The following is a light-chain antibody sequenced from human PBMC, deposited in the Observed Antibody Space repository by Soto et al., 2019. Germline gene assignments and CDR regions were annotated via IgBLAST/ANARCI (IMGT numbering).Light chain of an antibody. CDR3: QQYYRTPGT. Sequence: DIVMTQSPDSLAVSLGERATINCKSSQSVLYSSNNKNYLAWYQQKPGQPPKLLIYWASTRESGVPDRFSGRGSGTEFTLTISRLQAEDVAVDYCQQYYRTPGTFGQGTKVEIK. V-gene: IGKV4-1*01. J-gene: IGKJ1*01. CDR1: QSVLYSSNNKNY. CDR2: WAS.